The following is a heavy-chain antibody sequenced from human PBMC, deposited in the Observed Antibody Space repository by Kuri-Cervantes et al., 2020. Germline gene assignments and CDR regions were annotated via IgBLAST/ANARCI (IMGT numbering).Heavy chain of an antibody. CDR3: ARFTTRLWHGMDV. CDR2: ISSSSSYV. CDR1: GFTFSSYS. V-gene: IGHV3-21*01. J-gene: IGHJ6*02. D-gene: IGHD4/OR15-4a*01. Sequence: GGSLRLSCAASGFTFSSYSMNWVRQAPGKGLEWVSSISSSSSYVYYADSVKGRFTISRDNAKNSLYLQMNSLRAEDTAVYYCARFTTRLWHGMDVWGQGTTITVSS.